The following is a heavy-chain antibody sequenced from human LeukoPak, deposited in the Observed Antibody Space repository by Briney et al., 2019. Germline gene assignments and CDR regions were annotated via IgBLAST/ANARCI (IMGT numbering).Heavy chain of an antibody. V-gene: IGHV1-2*02. CDR3: AREEAATPSDFDY. J-gene: IGHJ4*02. Sequence: ASVKVSCKASGYTFTGYFMHWVRPAPGQGLEWMGWIKTNSGGTKYAQKFQGRVTMTRDTSISTACMELTRLRSDDTAVYYCAREEAATPSDFDYWGQGTLVTVSS. CDR2: IKTNSGGT. D-gene: IGHD6-25*01. CDR1: GYTFTGYF.